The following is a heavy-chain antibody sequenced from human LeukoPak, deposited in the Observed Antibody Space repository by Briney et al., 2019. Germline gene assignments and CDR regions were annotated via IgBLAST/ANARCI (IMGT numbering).Heavy chain of an antibody. V-gene: IGHV3-53*05. D-gene: IGHD3-10*01. CDR3: AKDMVAYGSGSADY. Sequence: PGGSLRLSCAASGFTVSSNYMSWVRQAPGKGLEWVSVIYSGGSTYYADSVKGRFTISRDNSKNTLYLQMNSLRAEDTAVYYCAKDMVAYGSGSADYWGQGTLVTVSS. J-gene: IGHJ4*02. CDR1: GFTVSSNY. CDR2: IYSGGST.